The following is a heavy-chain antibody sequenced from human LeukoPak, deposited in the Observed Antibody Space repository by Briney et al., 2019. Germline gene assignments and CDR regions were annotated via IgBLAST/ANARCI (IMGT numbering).Heavy chain of an antibody. CDR2: INADRSSH. CDR1: GFNFDEYA. J-gene: IGHJ4*02. CDR3: AKDRWLRDRRPIDY. Sequence: PGGSLRLSCAAPGFNFDEYALHWVRQAPGKGLEWVSLINADRSSHYHSTPLKGPFPLSRSKIKNSLYLQINSLRTEDTAFYYCAKDRWLRDRRPIDYWGQGTLVIVSS. D-gene: IGHD5-12*01. V-gene: IGHV3-43*02.